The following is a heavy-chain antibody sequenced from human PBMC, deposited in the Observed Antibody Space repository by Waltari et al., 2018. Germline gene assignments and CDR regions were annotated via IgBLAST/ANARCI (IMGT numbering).Heavy chain of an antibody. D-gene: IGHD7-27*01. CDR3: ARGSGVDY. J-gene: IGHJ4*02. CDR2: ISDAGGII. CDR1: GFTFSTYV. V-gene: IGHV3-23*01. Sequence: EVQLFESGGGLVQPGGSLRLSRQASGFTFSTYVMNWVRQAPGKGLEWVSSISDAGGIINYADSVKGRFTISRDNAKNTLYLQMNNLRAEDTAVYYCARGSGVDYWGQGTLVTISS.